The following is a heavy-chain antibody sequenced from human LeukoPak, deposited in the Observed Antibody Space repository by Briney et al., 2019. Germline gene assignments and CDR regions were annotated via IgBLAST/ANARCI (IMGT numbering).Heavy chain of an antibody. Sequence: SETLSLTCAVYGGSFNGYYWSWIRQPPGKGLEWIGEINHSGSTNYNPSLKSRVTISVDTSKNQFSLKLSSVTAADTAVYYCARDPGYCSSTSCPGWGQGTLVTVSS. CDR2: INHSGST. V-gene: IGHV4-34*01. J-gene: IGHJ4*02. D-gene: IGHD2-2*01. CDR1: GGSFNGYY. CDR3: ARDPGYCSSTSCPG.